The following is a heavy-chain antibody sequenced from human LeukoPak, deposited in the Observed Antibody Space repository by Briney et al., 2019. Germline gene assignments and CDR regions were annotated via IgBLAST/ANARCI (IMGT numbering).Heavy chain of an antibody. J-gene: IGHJ4*01. CDR2: VSSDGSDK. CDR1: GFTFISYF. CDR3: ARPTVTTSRRSEFEC. Sequence: GGSLRLSCAASGFTFISYFLDWVRQAPGKGLEWVAVVSSDGSDKYYAESVKGRFTISRDNSKNTLYLQMNSLRAEDTAVYYCARPTVTTSRRSEFECWSERSLVTVSS. D-gene: IGHD4-17*01. V-gene: IGHV3-30*04.